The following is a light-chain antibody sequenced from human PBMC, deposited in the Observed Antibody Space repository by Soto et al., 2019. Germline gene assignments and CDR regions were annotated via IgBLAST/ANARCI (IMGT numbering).Light chain of an antibody. J-gene: IGLJ3*02. Sequence: QSALTQPASVSGSAGQSITISCTGTSNDIGNSVSWYQQHPGKAPKLIIYDINNWPSGVPDRFSGSRSGNTASLTISGLQYEDEADFYCSSYTKSSTVVFGGGTKLTVL. CDR2: DIN. CDR1: SNDIGNS. V-gene: IGLV2-14*03. CDR3: SSYTKSSTVV.